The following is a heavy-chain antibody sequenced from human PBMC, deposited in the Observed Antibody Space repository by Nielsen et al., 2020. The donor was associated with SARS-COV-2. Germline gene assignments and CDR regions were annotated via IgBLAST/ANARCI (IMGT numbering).Heavy chain of an antibody. D-gene: IGHD6-13*01. CDR2: IYTSGST. V-gene: IGHV4-61*02. J-gene: IGHJ6*02. Sequence: LRLSCTVSGGSISSGSYYWSWIRQPAGKGLEWIGRIYTSGSTNYNPSLKSRVTISVDTSKNQFSLKLSSVTAADTAVYYCARVPTMYSSSERYYYYGMDVWGQGTTVTVSS. CDR3: ARVPTMYSSSERYYYYGMDV. CDR1: GGSISSGSYY.